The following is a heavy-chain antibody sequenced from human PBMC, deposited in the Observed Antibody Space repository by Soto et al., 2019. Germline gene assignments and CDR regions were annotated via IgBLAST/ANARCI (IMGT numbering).Heavy chain of an antibody. CDR1: GFTFSTYW. CDR2: IKEDGSEK. Sequence: GGSLRLSCAASGFTFSTYWMSWVRQAPGKGLEWVANIKEDGSEKYYVDSVEGRFTISRDNAKNSLYLQMTSLRAEDTALYYCARGWGYFDSSGFPYLYAMDVWGQGTTVTVTS. D-gene: IGHD3-22*01. CDR3: ARGWGYFDSSGFPYLYAMDV. J-gene: IGHJ6*02. V-gene: IGHV3-7*01.